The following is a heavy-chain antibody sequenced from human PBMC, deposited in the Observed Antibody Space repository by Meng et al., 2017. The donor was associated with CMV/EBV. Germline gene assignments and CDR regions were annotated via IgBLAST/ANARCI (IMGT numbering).Heavy chain of an antibody. CDR1: GFTFSTYW. CDR3: ARTLRTPDY. Sequence: GESLKTPCAASGFTFSTYWMSWVRQAPGKGLEWVATIKQDGSEKYYVDSVKGRFTISRDNAKNSLYLQMNSLRAEDTAVYYCARTLRTPDYWGQGTLVTVSS. J-gene: IGHJ4*02. D-gene: IGHD5/OR15-5a*01. V-gene: IGHV3-7*01. CDR2: IKQDGSEK.